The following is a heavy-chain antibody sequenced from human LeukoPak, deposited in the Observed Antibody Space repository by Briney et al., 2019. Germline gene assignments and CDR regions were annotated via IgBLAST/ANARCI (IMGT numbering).Heavy chain of an antibody. Sequence: GGSLRLSCAASGFTFSNYWMLWVRQAPGMGLVWVSRIRSDGSDTTYADSVKGRFTISRDNSKNTLYLQMNSLRAEDTAVYYCSPGGILTGYYTFDYWGQGTLVTVSS. J-gene: IGHJ4*02. CDR1: GFTFSNYW. D-gene: IGHD3-9*01. CDR3: SPGGILTGYYTFDY. V-gene: IGHV3-74*01. CDR2: IRSDGSDT.